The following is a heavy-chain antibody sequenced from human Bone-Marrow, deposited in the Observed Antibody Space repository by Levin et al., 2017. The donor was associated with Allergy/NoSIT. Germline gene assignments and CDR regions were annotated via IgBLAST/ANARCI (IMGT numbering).Heavy chain of an antibody. CDR1: GFTFSSYG. J-gene: IGHJ4*02. V-gene: IGHV3-30*18. D-gene: IGHD5-18*01. CDR3: AKAGNGYSYGSGYFDY. Sequence: GGSLRLSCAASGFTFSSYGMHWVRQAPGKGLEWVAVISYDGSNKYYADSVKGRFTISRDNSKNTLYLQMNSLRAEDTAVYYCAKAGNGYSYGSGYFDYWGQGTLVTVSS. CDR2: ISYDGSNK.